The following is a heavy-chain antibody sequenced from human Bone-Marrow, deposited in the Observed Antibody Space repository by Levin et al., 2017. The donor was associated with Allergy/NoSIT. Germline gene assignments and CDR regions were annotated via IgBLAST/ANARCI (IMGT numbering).Heavy chain of an antibody. CDR2: ISGSGTSI. D-gene: IGHD5-12*01. J-gene: IGHJ4*02. Sequence: GESLKISCAASGFTFSNYAMSWVRQPPGKGLEWVSTISGSGTSIYYADSVKGRFTISRDNSKNTLDLQMNSLRAEDTAVYYCAKLGLRLGGDYWGQGTLVTVSS. V-gene: IGHV3-23*01. CDR1: GFTFSNYA. CDR3: AKLGLRLGGDY.